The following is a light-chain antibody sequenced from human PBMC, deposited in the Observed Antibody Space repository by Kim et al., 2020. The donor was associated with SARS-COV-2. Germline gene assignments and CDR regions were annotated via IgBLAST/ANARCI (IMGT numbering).Light chain of an antibody. CDR2: DAA. J-gene: IGKJ4*01. CDR1: QSISIY. CDR3: QHRSNWPG. Sequence: SVSPRDRATLSCRASQSISIYLAWYQQKSGQPPRLLIYDAANRATGIPARFSGSGSGTDFTLTISSLEPEDFALYYCQHRSNWPGFGGGTKVDIK. V-gene: IGKV3-11*01.